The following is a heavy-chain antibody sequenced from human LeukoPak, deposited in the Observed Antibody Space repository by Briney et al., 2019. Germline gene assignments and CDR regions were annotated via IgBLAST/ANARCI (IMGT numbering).Heavy chain of an antibody. V-gene: IGHV3-23*01. D-gene: IGHD2-15*01. J-gene: IGHJ4*02. Sequence: PGGSLRLSCAASGFTFTTYAMTWVRQAPGKGLEWVSTITGSGAGTYYADSVKGRFTISRDSSRDTLFLQMNSLRAEDTALYYCARLLLHRVGPDCWGQGTLVTVSS. CDR1: GFTFTTYA. CDR2: ITGSGAGT. CDR3: ARLLLHRVGPDC.